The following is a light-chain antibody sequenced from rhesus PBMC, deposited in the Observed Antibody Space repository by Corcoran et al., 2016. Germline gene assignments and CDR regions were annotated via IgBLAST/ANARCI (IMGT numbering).Light chain of an antibody. J-gene: IGLJ3*01. CDR2: EVS. CDR1: SNDIGCYNR. CDR3: SSYANSGILL. Sequence: QSAPTQSPSVSGSTGQSVTISCIGTSNDIGCYNRVAWYQHHPAKAPKLMIYEVSKRPSGVSDRFSGSKSGNTASLPISGLQAEDEADYYCSSYANSGILLFGGGTRLTVL. V-gene: IGLV2-13*03.